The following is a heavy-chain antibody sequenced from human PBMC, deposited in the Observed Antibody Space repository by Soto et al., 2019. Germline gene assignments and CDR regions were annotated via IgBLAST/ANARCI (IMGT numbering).Heavy chain of an antibody. Sequence: QVQLVQSGAEVKKPGSSVKVSCKASGGTFSSYAISWVRQAPGQGLEWMGGIIPIFGTANYAQKFQGRVTITADEAKGTAYVELSSLRCEATAVYYCASARTLLDRIDYWGQGCLVSGFS. V-gene: IGHV1-69*01. CDR3: ASARTLLDRIDY. CDR2: IIPIFGTA. CDR1: GGTFSSYA. D-gene: IGHD1-1*01. J-gene: IGHJ4*02.